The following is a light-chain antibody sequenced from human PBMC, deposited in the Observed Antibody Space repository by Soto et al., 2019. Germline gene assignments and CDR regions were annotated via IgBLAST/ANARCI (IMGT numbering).Light chain of an antibody. CDR3: QQFFDYPLT. J-gene: IGKJ4*01. CDR2: DAS. V-gene: IGKV1D-13*01. CDR1: QCISTL. Sequence: AIHLTQSPSSLSSSLGARATITCLSGQCISTLFAWYQQKPGKAPKLLIYDASTLESGVPSRFSGSGSGTDFALTISSLQPEDFATYYCQQFFDYPLTFGGGIKVDIK.